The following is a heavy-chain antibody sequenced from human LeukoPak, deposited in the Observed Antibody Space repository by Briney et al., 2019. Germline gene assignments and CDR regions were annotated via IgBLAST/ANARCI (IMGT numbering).Heavy chain of an antibody. CDR1: GFTFSSYS. Sequence: GGSLRLSCAASGFTFSSYSMNWVRQAPGKGLEWVSYFGFSADIQSYADSVKGRFTISRDNAKSSLYLQMNSLRAEDTAVYFCARDYNWGFDYWGEGILVTVFS. D-gene: IGHD1-20*01. J-gene: IGHJ4*02. CDR2: FGFSADIQ. V-gene: IGHV3-48*01. CDR3: ARDYNWGFDY.